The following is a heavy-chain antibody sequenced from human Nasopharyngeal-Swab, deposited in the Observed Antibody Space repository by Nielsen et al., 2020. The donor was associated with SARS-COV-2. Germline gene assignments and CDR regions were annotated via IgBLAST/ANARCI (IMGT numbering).Heavy chain of an antibody. D-gene: IGHD3-10*01. Sequence: WIRQHPGKGLEWIGEINHSGNTNYNPSLKSRVTISVDTPKNQFSLKLSSVTAADTAVYYCARGRRVVRGVIITNYYYYYYMDVWGKGTTVTVSS. CDR3: ARGRRVVRGVIITNYYYYYYMDV. J-gene: IGHJ6*03. CDR2: INHSGNT. V-gene: IGHV4-34*01.